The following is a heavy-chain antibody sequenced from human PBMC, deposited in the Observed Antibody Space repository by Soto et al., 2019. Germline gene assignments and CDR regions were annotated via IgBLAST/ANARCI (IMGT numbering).Heavy chain of an antibody. CDR1: GFTVSNNY. V-gene: IGHV3-53*01. Sequence: EVQLVESGGGLIQPGGSLRLSCAVSGFTVSNNYMSWVRQAPGKGLEGVSVIYSGGYTAYGDSVKGRFTISRDNSKNPPYPQMKTRGAAPPAVVYWGTPPGGGGYWGQGTLVTVSS. CDR2: IYSGGYT. CDR3: GTPPGGGGY. J-gene: IGHJ4*02. D-gene: IGHD3-10*01.